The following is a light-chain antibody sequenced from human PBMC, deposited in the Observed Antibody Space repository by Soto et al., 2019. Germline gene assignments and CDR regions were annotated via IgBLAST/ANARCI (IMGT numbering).Light chain of an antibody. Sequence: EIVLTQSPATLSLSPGERATLSCRASQSVTSYLAWYQQKLGQAPRLLIYDVSNRASGIPARFSGSGSETDFTLTISSLEPEDFAVYYCQQRSDWPLTFGQGTRLEIK. V-gene: IGKV3-11*01. CDR3: QQRSDWPLT. CDR1: QSVTSY. CDR2: DVS. J-gene: IGKJ5*01.